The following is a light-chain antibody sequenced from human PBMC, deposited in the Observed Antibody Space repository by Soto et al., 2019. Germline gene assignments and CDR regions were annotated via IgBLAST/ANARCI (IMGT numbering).Light chain of an antibody. CDR1: SSNLGADYD. J-gene: IGLJ1*01. Sequence: QSVLTQPPSVSGAPGQRVTISCTGSSSNLGADYDVHWYQQLPGTAPKLLIYGNSNRPSGVPDRFSGSKSGTSASLAITGLQAEDEADYYCQSYDSSLTGLDVFGTGTKLTVL. CDR3: QSYDSSLTGLDV. CDR2: GNS. V-gene: IGLV1-40*01.